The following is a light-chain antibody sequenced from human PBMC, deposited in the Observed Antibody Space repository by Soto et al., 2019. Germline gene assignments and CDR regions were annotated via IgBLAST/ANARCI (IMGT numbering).Light chain of an antibody. J-gene: IGKJ1*01. CDR1: QSVSSN. V-gene: IGKV3-15*01. CDR3: QQGYRIFQT. CDR2: GAS. Sequence: EIVLTQSPGTLSVSPGERATLSCRASQSVSSNLAWYQQKPGQAPRLLIYGASTRATGIPARFSGSGSGTDFNPTISSLNPEDFATYFCQQGYRIFQTFGQGTKVDIK.